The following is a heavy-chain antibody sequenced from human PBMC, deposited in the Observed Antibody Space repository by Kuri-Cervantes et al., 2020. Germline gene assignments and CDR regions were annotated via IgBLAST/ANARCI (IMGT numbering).Heavy chain of an antibody. Sequence: GGSLRLSCAASGFTFINAWMNWVRQAPGKGLEWVSYISSSGSTIYYADSVKGRFTISRDNAKNSLYLQMNSLRVEDTAVYHCARSDWFDPWGQGTLVTVSS. CDR1: GFTFINAW. CDR3: ARSDWFDP. J-gene: IGHJ5*02. V-gene: IGHV3-11*04. CDR2: ISSSGSTI.